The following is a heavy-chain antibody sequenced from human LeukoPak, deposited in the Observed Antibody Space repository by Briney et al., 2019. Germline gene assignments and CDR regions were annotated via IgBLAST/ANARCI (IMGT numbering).Heavy chain of an antibody. V-gene: IGHV1-46*01. CDR2: INPSGGNT. D-gene: IGHD3-10*01. Sequence: ASVKVSFKTSGYTFTSYYMHWVRQAPGQGLEWMGIINPSGGNTSYAQRFQGRVTMTRDTSTRTVYMELSSLRSEDTALYYCARVRGVEFDYWGQGTLVTVSS. CDR3: ARVRGVEFDY. J-gene: IGHJ4*02. CDR1: GYTFTSYY.